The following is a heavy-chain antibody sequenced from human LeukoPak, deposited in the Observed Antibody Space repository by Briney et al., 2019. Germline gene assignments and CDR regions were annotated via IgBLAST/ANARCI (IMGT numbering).Heavy chain of an antibody. Sequence: HTGGSLRLSCAASGFTFSDYGMSWVRQAPGKGLEWVSGISGSDGSAYYADSVKGRFTISRDNSKNTLSLQMSSLRAEDTAMYYCARPAMVRGVIDAFDIWGQGTMVTVSS. CDR1: GFTFSDYG. CDR3: ARPAMVRGVIDAFDI. CDR2: ISGSDGSA. D-gene: IGHD3-10*01. J-gene: IGHJ3*02. V-gene: IGHV3-23*01.